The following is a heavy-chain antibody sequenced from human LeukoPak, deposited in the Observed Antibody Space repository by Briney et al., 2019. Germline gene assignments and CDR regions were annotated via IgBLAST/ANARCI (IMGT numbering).Heavy chain of an antibody. Sequence: GGSLTLSCAASGFTFSNFAMNWVRQAPGKGLEWGSGISGSGSNTYYADSVRGPFTISRQNSKNTVYLQMNSLRAEDTAIYYCAQSPTWSRGRLDYWGQGTLVTVSS. D-gene: IGHD1-26*01. J-gene: IGHJ4*02. V-gene: IGHV3-23*01. CDR3: AQSPTWSRGRLDY. CDR2: ISGSGSNT. CDR1: GFTFSNFA.